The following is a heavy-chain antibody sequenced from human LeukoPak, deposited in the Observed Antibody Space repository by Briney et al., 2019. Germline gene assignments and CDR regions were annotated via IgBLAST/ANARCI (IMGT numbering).Heavy chain of an antibody. J-gene: IGHJ4*02. D-gene: IGHD3-10*01. CDR3: ARGGILWFGELSFDY. V-gene: IGHV3-74*01. Sequence: PGGPLRLSCAASGFTFSSYWMHWVRHAPGKGLVWVSRINSDGRSTSYADSVRGRFTISRDNAKNTLYLQMNSLRAEDTAVYYCARGGILWFGELSFDYWGQGTLVTVSS. CDR2: INSDGRST. CDR1: GFTFSSYW.